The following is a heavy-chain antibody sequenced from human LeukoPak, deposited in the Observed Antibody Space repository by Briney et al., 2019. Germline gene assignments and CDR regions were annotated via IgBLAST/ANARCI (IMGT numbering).Heavy chain of an antibody. V-gene: IGHV1-8*01. CDR3: ARSTHIYYDFWSGYYYSGCDY. CDR1: GYTFTSYD. J-gene: IGHJ4*02. Sequence: ASVKVSCKASGYTFTSYDINWVRQATGQGLEWMGWMNPNSGNTGYAQKFQGRVTMNRNTSISTAYMELSSLRSEDTAVYYCARSTHIYYDFWSGYYYSGCDYWGQGTLVTVSS. D-gene: IGHD3-3*01. CDR2: MNPNSGNT.